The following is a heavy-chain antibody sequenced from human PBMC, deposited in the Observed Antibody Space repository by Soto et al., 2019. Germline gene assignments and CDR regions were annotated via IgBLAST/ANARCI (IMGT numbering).Heavy chain of an antibody. D-gene: IGHD2-2*01. V-gene: IGHV1-18*04. Sequence: GASVKVSCKASGFTFSNYGITWVRQAPGQGLEWMGWVSAYNRNTDMAQKFEDRVTLTTDTATQTAYLELRGLRSDDTAVYFCARERQYEPLLYWG. CDR2: VSAYNRNT. CDR3: ARERQYEPLLY. J-gene: IGHJ4*01. CDR1: GFTFSNYG.